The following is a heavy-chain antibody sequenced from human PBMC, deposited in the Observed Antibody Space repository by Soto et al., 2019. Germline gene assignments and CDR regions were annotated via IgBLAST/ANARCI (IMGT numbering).Heavy chain of an antibody. D-gene: IGHD3-3*02. V-gene: IGHV4-4*02. CDR3: AARHFWSRPWTDRRLDY. Sequence: QVQLQESGPGLVKPSGTLSLTCVVSGDSINSSHWWNWVRQPPEKGVEWIGQISHSGNTSYNPSLTSRVNIPVDKSKSHFSLKLTSVTAADTAVYYCAARHFWSRPWTDRRLDYWGQGTLVTVSS. CDR1: GDSINSSHW. CDR2: ISHSGNT. J-gene: IGHJ4*02.